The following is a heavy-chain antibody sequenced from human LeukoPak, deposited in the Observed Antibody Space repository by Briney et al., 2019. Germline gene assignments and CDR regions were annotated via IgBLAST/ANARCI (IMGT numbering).Heavy chain of an antibody. CDR2: ISSGSTI. Sequence: TGGSLRLSCTASGFTFSDYYMSWIRQAPGKGLEWVSYISSGSTIYYADSVKGRFTISRDNAKNSLYLQMNSLRAEDTAVYYCARGYYDSSGYLGYWGQGTLVTVSS. D-gene: IGHD3-22*01. J-gene: IGHJ4*02. CDR1: GFTFSDYY. V-gene: IGHV3-11*01. CDR3: ARGYYDSSGYLGY.